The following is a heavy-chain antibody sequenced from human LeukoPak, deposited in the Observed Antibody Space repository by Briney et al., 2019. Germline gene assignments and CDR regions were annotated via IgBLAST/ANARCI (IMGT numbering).Heavy chain of an antibody. CDR2: INPNSGST. CDR3: ALKAVPTGPTWFDY. Sequence: GASVKVSCKASGYTFTGYYMHWVRQAPGQGLEWMGWINPNSGSTNYAQKFQGRVTMTRDTSISTAYMELSRLRSDDTAVYYCALKAVPTGPTWFDYWGQGTLVTVFS. V-gene: IGHV1-2*02. D-gene: IGHD2/OR15-2a*01. CDR1: GYTFTGYY. J-gene: IGHJ4*02.